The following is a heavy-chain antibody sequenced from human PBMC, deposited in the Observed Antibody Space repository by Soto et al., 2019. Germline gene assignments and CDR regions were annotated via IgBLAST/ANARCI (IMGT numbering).Heavy chain of an antibody. CDR1: GFTVGNNY. CDR3: ATGQGDY. J-gene: IGHJ4*02. CDR2: LYSGGTT. Sequence: EVQLVESGGGLVQPGGSLRLSCAASGFTVGNNYMNWVRQAPGKGLEWVSVLYSGGTTYYADSAKGRFTISRDDSKNTLHLQMNSLRVEDTAVYYCATGQGDYWGQGTLVTVSS. V-gene: IGHV3-66*01.